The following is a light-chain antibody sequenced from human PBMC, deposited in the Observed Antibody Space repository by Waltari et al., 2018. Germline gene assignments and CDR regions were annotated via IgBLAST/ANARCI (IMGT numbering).Light chain of an antibody. CDR3: GTWDSSLSGAV. Sequence: QSVLTQPPSVYAAPGQRVTISCSGGRSNIGNNYVSWYRQFPGTAPKLLIYEESERPSGIPGRFSGSKSGTSATLDITGLQAGDEADYYCGTWDSSLSGAVFGGGTHLTVL. CDR1: RSNIGNNY. J-gene: IGLJ7*01. V-gene: IGLV1-51*02. CDR2: EES.